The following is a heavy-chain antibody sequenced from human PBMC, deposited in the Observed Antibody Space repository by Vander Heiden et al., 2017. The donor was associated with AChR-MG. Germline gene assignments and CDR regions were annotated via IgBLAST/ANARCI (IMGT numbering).Heavy chain of an antibody. CDR2: IYYSGGT. CDR1: GGSISSSSYY. CDR3: ATLTLKVGYGMDV. D-gene: IGHD1-26*01. Sequence: QLQLQESGPGLVKPSETLSLTCTVSGGSISSSSYYWGWIRQPPGKGLEWIGSIYYSGGTYYNPSLKGRVTISVDTSKNQFSLKLSSVTAADTAVYYCATLTLKVGYGMDVWGQGTTVTVSS. V-gene: IGHV4-39*01. J-gene: IGHJ6*02.